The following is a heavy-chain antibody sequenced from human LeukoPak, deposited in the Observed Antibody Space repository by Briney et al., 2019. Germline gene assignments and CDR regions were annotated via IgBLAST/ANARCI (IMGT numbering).Heavy chain of an antibody. CDR1: GGSISSYY. CDR3: ARGVGYNSGFPEYFQH. D-gene: IGHD5-24*01. Sequence: PSETLSLTCTVSGGSISSYYWSWIRQPPGKGLEWIGYIYYSGSTNYNLSLKSRVTISVDTSKNQFSLKLSSVTAADTAVYYCARGVGYNSGFPEYFQHWGQGTLVTVSS. V-gene: IGHV4-59*01. CDR2: IYYSGST. J-gene: IGHJ1*01.